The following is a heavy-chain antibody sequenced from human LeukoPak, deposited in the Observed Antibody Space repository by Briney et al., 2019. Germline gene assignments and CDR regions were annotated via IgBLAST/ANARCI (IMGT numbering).Heavy chain of an antibody. CDR3: AGHYDSLTSSIGY. Sequence: PGGSLRLSCAASGFTVSSNYMSWVRQAPGKGLEWVSVVYSGGGAYYSDSVKGRFTISIDNSKSTLYLQMNSLRAEDTAVYYCAGHYDSLTSSIGYWGQGTLVTVSS. D-gene: IGHD3-9*01. J-gene: IGHJ4*02. CDR1: GFTVSSNY. V-gene: IGHV3-53*01. CDR2: VYSGGGA.